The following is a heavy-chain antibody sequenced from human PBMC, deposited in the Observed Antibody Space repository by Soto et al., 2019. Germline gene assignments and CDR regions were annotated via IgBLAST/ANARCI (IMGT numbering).Heavy chain of an antibody. V-gene: IGHV1-3*01. J-gene: IGHJ6*02. CDR1: GYTFISYA. D-gene: IGHD4-17*01. Sequence: ASVKFSCKASGYTFISYAMHWVRQAPGQMLECMVWINAGNGNTKYXXKFQGRVXXTRDTSASTAXMELRXLKSEEPAVYYCARDTAPSDVWVQGTTVTVSS. CDR2: INAGNGNT. CDR3: ARDTAPSDV.